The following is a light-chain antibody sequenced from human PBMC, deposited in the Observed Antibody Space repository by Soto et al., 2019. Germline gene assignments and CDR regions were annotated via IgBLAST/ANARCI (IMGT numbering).Light chain of an antibody. CDR3: GAWDDTVNVV. V-gene: IGLV1-44*01. Sequence: QSVLTQPPSASGTPGQRVTISCSGSSSNIGSNTVNWYQQLPGTAPKLLVNSNNQRPSGVPDRFSGSKSGTSASLAISGLQSEDEADYYCGAWDDTVNVVFGGGTKLTVL. CDR2: SNN. J-gene: IGLJ2*01. CDR1: SSNIGSNT.